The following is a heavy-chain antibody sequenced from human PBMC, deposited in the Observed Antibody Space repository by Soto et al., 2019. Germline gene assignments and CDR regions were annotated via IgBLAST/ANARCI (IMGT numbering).Heavy chain of an antibody. CDR3: ARDVTYYGSGRTYGMDV. CDR2: ISYDGSNK. D-gene: IGHD3-10*01. CDR1: GFTFSSYA. V-gene: IGHV3-30-3*01. J-gene: IGHJ6*02. Sequence: ESGGGVVQPGRSLRLSCAASGFTFSSYAMHWVRQAPGKGQEWVAVISYDGSNKYYADSVKGRFTISRDNSKNTLYLQMNSLRAEDTAVYYCARDVTYYGSGRTYGMDVWGQGTTVTVSS.